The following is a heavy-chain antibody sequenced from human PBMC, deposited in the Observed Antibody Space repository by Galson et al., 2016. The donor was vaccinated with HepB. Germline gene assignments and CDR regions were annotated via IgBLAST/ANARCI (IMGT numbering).Heavy chain of an antibody. J-gene: IGHJ3*02. CDR3: ASCMGWYGMCAFEI. D-gene: IGHD6-13*01. CDR1: GFTVSGSY. CDR2: IYSDGTT. Sequence: SLRLSCAVSGFTVSGSYMSWVRQAPGKGLEWVSVIYSDGTTKYADSVKGRFINSRDNSKNTLYLQMNSLRAEDTAVYYCASCMGWYGMCAFEIWGQGTMVTVSS. V-gene: IGHV3-66*01.